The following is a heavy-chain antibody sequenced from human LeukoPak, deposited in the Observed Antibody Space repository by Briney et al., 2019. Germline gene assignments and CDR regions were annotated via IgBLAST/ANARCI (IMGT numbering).Heavy chain of an antibody. CDR3: ATGLMKTYYYDSSGDY. J-gene: IGHJ4*02. V-gene: IGHV1-69*13. CDR2: IIPIVGTT. CDR1: GGTFTSYA. Sequence: SVKVSCKASGGTFTSYAFSWVRQAPGQGLEWMGGIIPIVGTTNYAQMFQGRVTITADESTSTAYMELSSLRSEDTAVYYCATGLMKTYYYDSSGDYWGQGTLVTVSS. D-gene: IGHD3-22*01.